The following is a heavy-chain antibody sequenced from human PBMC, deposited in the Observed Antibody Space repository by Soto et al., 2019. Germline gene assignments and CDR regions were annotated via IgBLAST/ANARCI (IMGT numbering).Heavy chain of an antibody. Sequence: EAQLVESGGGLVKPGGSLRLSCAASGFTFSSYSMNWVRQAPGKGLEWVSSISSSSSYIYYADSVKGRFTISRDNAKNSLYLQMNSLRAEDTAVYYCARVNGSGRTYYSMDVWGQGTTVTVSS. V-gene: IGHV3-21*01. D-gene: IGHD3-10*01. CDR1: GFTFSSYS. CDR2: ISSSSSYI. J-gene: IGHJ6*02. CDR3: ARVNGSGRTYYSMDV.